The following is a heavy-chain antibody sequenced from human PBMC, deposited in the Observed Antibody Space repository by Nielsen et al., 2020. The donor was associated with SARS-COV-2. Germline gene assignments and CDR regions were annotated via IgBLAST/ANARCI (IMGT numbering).Heavy chain of an antibody. CDR1: GFIFSNYW. V-gene: IGHV3-74*01. CDR3: ARDGGAVAGFDY. Sequence: GESLKISCAASGFIFSNYWMHWVRQAPGKGLEWVSRINNDGSRTNYADSVKGRFTISRDDSKNTLYLQMNSLRAEDTAVYYCARDGGAVAGFDYWGQGTLVTVSS. J-gene: IGHJ4*02. CDR2: INNDGSRT. D-gene: IGHD6-19*01.